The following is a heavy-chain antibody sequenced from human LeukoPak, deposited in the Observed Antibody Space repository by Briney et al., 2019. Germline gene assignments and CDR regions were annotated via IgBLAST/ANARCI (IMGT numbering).Heavy chain of an antibody. CDR3: AKDGEYIGYSSSWHFDY. Sequence: GGSLRLSCAASGFTFSSYGMHWVRQAPGKGLEWVAFIRYDGSNKYYADSVKGRFTISRDNSKNTLYLQMNSLRAEDTAVYYCAKDGEYIGYSSSWHFDYWGQGTLVTVSS. CDR1: GFTFSSYG. J-gene: IGHJ4*02. CDR2: IRYDGSNK. V-gene: IGHV3-30*02. D-gene: IGHD6-13*01.